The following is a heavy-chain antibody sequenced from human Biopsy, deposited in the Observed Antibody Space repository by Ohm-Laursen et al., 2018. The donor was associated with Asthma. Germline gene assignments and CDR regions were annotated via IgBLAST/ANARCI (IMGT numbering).Heavy chain of an antibody. J-gene: IGHJ4*02. V-gene: IGHV1-69*01. Sequence: SVKVSCKSLGGTFNTYVIGWVRHAPGQGLEWMGGINSGFGTTTYPQKFQDRVPITADDSTSTVYMELSSLRSEDTAVYYCARKAGSCISRTCYSLDFWGQGTLVTVSS. CDR2: INSGFGTT. D-gene: IGHD2-2*01. CDR1: GGTFNTYV. CDR3: ARKAGSCISRTCYSLDF.